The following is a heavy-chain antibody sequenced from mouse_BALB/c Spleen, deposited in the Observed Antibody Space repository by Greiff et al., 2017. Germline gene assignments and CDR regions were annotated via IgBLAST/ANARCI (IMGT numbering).Heavy chain of an antibody. CDR3: AREGYGSSRFDY. CDR2: ISSGGSYT. V-gene: IGHV5-9-4*01. Sequence: DVMLVESGGGLVKPGGSLKLSCAASGFTFSSYAMSWVRQSPEKRLEWVAEISSGGSYTYYPDTVTGRFTISRDNAKNTLYLEMSSLRSEDTAMYYCAREGYGSSRFDYWGQGTTLTVSS. CDR1: GFTFSSYA. J-gene: IGHJ2*01. D-gene: IGHD1-1*01.